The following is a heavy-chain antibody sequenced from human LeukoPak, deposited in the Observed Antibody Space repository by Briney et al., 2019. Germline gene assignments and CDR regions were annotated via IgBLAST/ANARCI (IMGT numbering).Heavy chain of an antibody. V-gene: IGHV5-51*01. D-gene: IGHD3-3*01. Sequence: PGESLKISCKGSGYSFTSYWIGWVRQMPGKGLEWMGIIYPGDSDTRYSPSFQGQVTISADKSISTAYLQWSSLKASDTAMYYCARRNDFWSGYYTSAFDYWGQGTLVTVSS. CDR3: ARRNDFWSGYYTSAFDY. CDR1: GYSFTSYW. J-gene: IGHJ4*02. CDR2: IYPGDSDT.